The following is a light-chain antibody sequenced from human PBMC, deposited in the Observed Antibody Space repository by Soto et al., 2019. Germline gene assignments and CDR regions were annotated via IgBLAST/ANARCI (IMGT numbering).Light chain of an antibody. Sequence: ENVLTQSPATLSLSPGERATLSCRASQSVSSYLAWYQQKPGQAPRLLIYDASNRATGIPARFSGSGSGTDFTLTISSLEPEDFAVYYCQQRSNWPPFGQGTKVEIK. CDR3: QQRSNWPP. CDR1: QSVSSY. J-gene: IGKJ1*01. V-gene: IGKV3-11*01. CDR2: DAS.